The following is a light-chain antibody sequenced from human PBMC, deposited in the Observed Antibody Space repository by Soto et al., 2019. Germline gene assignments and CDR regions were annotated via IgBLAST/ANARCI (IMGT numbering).Light chain of an antibody. V-gene: IGKV3-11*01. J-gene: IGKJ1*01. CDR1: QSVSSY. Sequence: EIVLTQSPATLSLSPWERATLSCRASQSVSSYLAWYQQKPGQAPRLLIYDASNRATGIPARFSGSGSGTDFTLTISSLAPEDSAVYYCQQRSNWPPWTFGQGTKVDIK. CDR3: QQRSNWPPWT. CDR2: DAS.